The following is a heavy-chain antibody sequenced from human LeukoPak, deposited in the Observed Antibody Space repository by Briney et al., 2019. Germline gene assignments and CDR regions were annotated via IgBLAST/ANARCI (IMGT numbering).Heavy chain of an antibody. CDR1: GYSFIDYY. CDR3: AREDTYGEYRPFDF. V-gene: IGHV1-2*02. Sequence: GASVKVSCKTSGYSFIDYYIHWVRQAPGQGLEWMGWINPSSGVTKFSQELQDRVTLTRDTSLSTAYMELNSLTFDDTAIYYCAREDTYGEYRPFDFWGQGAPVTASS. CDR2: INPSSGVT. J-gene: IGHJ4*02. D-gene: IGHD5-18*01.